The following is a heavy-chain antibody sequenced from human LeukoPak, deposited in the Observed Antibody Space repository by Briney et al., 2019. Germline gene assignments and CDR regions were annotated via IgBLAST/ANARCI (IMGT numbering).Heavy chain of an antibody. J-gene: IGHJ3*02. CDR1: GFTFSSYG. D-gene: IGHD4-17*01. V-gene: IGHV3-30*03. CDR3: ARDKGDYANAFDI. CDR2: ISYDGSNK. Sequence: QAGGSLRLSCAASGFTFSSYGMHWVRQAPGKGLEWVAVISYDGSNKYYADSVKGRFTISRDNSKNTLYLQMNSLRAEDTAVYYCARDKGDYANAFDIWGQGTMVTVSS.